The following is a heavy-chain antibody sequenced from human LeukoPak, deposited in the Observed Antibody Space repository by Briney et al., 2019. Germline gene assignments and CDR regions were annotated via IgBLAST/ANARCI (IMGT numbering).Heavy chain of an antibody. CDR1: GYTFTGYY. Sequence: ASVKVSCKASGYTFTGYYMHWVRQAPGQGLEWMGWINPNSGGTNYAQKFQGRVTMTRDTSISTAYMELSRLRSDDTAVYYCARVSPMVVTAIRGHPFWDYWGQGTLVTVSS. V-gene: IGHV1-2*02. D-gene: IGHD2-21*02. CDR2: INPNSGGT. CDR3: ARVSPMVVTAIRGHPFWDY. J-gene: IGHJ4*02.